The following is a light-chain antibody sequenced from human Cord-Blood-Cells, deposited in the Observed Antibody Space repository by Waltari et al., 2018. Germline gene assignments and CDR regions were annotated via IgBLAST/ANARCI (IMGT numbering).Light chain of an antibody. CDR2: AAS. CDR3: QQSYSTPPST. J-gene: IGKJ2*01. CDR1: QRISSY. V-gene: IGKV1-39*01. Sequence: DIQMTQSPSSLSASVGDRVTITCRASQRISSYLNWYQQKPGKAPKLLIYAASSLQSGVPSRFSGSGSGTDFTLTISSLQPEDFATYYCQQSYSTPPSTFGQGTKLEIK.